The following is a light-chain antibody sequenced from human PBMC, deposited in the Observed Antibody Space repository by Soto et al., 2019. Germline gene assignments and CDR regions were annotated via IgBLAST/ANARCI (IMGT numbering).Light chain of an antibody. CDR1: QSINNW. Sequence: DIVMTQSPSTLSASAGERVTISCRASQSINNWLAWYQQKPGKAPNLLIQKASSLDSGVPVRFSGSGSGTEFTLTISSLQSDDFAMYYCQQYSICSPTFGGGTKVEIK. CDR2: KAS. J-gene: IGKJ4*01. V-gene: IGKV1-5*03. CDR3: QQYSICSPT.